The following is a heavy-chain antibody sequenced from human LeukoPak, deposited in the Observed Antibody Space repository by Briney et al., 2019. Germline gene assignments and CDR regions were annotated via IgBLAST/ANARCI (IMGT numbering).Heavy chain of an antibody. CDR3: VKSPGSGWPV. D-gene: IGHD6-19*01. Sequence: PGGSLRLSCAASGFTLSSFAMHWVRQAPGKGLEYLSAIYSDGSRTYYADSVKGRFTISRDNSKNTLYFEMSSLRVEDTAVYYCVKSPGSGWPVWGQGTLLTVSS. J-gene: IGHJ4*02. CDR2: IYSDGSRT. V-gene: IGHV3-64D*06. CDR1: GFTLSSFA.